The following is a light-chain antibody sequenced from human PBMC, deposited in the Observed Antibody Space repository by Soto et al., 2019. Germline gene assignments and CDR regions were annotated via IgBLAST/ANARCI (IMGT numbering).Light chain of an antibody. V-gene: IGLV1-40*01. CDR2: GNS. CDR1: SSNIGAGYD. J-gene: IGLJ3*02. CDR3: QSYGSLRSGWV. Sequence: QSVLTQPPSVSGAPGQRVTISCTGSSSNIGAGYDVHWYQQLPGTAPKLLIYGNSNRPSGVPDRFSGSKSGTSASLAITGLQDEEADDYYCQSYGSLRSGWVFGGGTKLTVL.